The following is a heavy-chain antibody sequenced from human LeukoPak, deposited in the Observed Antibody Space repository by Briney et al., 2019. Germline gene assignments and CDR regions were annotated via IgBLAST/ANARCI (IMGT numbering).Heavy chain of an antibody. CDR3: ARQPLTMIVVVITRTGTYFDY. CDR1: GGSFSGYY. J-gene: IGHJ4*02. CDR2: INHSGST. V-gene: IGHV4-34*01. D-gene: IGHD3-22*01. Sequence: SETLSLTCAVYGGSFSGYYWSWIRQPPGKGLEWIGEINHSGSTNYNPSLKSRVTISVDTSKNQFSLKLSSVTAADTAVYYCARQPLTMIVVVITRTGTYFDYWGQGTLVTVSS.